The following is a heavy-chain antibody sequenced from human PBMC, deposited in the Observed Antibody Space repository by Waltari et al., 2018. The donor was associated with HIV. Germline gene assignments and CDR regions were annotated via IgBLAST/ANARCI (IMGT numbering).Heavy chain of an antibody. J-gene: IGHJ3*02. D-gene: IGHD6-19*01. CDR2: IYYSGNT. Sequence: QVQLQESGPGLVKPSETLSLTCTVSGGSISSYYWSWIRQPPGKGLEWIGYIYYSGNTNSNPSLKSRVTISGDTSKNQFSLKLSSVTAADTAVYYCARERIAVAGRAFDIWGQGTMVTVSS. V-gene: IGHV4-59*01. CDR3: ARERIAVAGRAFDI. CDR1: GGSISSYY.